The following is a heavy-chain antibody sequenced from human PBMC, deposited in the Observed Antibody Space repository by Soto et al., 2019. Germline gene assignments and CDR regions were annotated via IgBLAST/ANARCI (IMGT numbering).Heavy chain of an antibody. CDR2: ITSSSTTI. J-gene: IGHJ6*02. Sequence: EVQLVESGGGLVKPGGSLRLSCAASGFTFRTYSMNWVRQAPGKGLEWVSSITSSSTTIYYADSVKGRFTISRDNAKNSLFLRMNSLRVEDTAVYYCARADGGGLVETTFYYYGMDVWGQGTTVTVSS. D-gene: IGHD1-26*01. CDR3: ARADGGGLVETTFYYYGMDV. CDR1: GFTFRTYS. V-gene: IGHV3-21*01.